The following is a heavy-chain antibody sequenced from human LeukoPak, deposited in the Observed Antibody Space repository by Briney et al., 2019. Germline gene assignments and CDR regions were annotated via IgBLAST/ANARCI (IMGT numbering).Heavy chain of an antibody. CDR3: ASSYSTIFGVVTNWFDP. CDR2: IIPILGIA. J-gene: IGHJ5*02. Sequence: SVKVSCKASGGTFSSYAISWVRQAPGQGLEWMGRIIPILGIANYAQKFQGRVTITADKSTSTAYMELSSLRSEDTAVYYCASSYSTIFGVVTNWFDPWGQGTLVAVSS. V-gene: IGHV1-69*04. D-gene: IGHD3-3*01. CDR1: GGTFSSYA.